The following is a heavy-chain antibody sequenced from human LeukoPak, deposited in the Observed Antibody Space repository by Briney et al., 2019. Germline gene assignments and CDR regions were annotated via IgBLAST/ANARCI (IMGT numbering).Heavy chain of an antibody. Sequence: GGSLRLSCAASGFTFSDYYMSWIRQAPGKGLEWVSYISSSGSTIYYADSVKGRFTISRDNAKNSLYLQMNGLRAEDTAVYYCAREGGFFDFVVPAAADYWGQGTLVTVSS. V-gene: IGHV3-11*01. D-gene: IGHD2-2*01. J-gene: IGHJ4*02. CDR2: ISSSGSTI. CDR1: GFTFSDYY. CDR3: AREGGFFDFVVPAAADY.